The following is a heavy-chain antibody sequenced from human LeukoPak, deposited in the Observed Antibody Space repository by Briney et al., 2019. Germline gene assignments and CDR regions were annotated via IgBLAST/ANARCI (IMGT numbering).Heavy chain of an antibody. Sequence: ASVKVSCKASGYTFTSYGISWVRQAPGQGLEWMGWISAYNGNTNYAQKLQGRVTISRDNSKNTLYLQMSSLRAEDTAVYYCVTDRRGILVRGTTFDYWGQGTLVTVSS. V-gene: IGHV1-18*01. D-gene: IGHD3-10*01. CDR3: VTDRRGILVRGTTFDY. J-gene: IGHJ4*02. CDR2: ISAYNGNT. CDR1: GYTFTSYG.